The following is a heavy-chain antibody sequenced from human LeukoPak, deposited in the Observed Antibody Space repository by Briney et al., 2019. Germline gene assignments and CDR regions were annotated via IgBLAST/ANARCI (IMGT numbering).Heavy chain of an antibody. CDR1: GGSISSYY. Sequence: PSETLSFTGTVFGGSISSYYWSWIRQPPGKGLDGIGYIFLSRSTNYNPSLKSRVTISVDTSKNQFSLKLSSVTAADTAVYYCARDRVVRGFNYYYYYMDVWGKGTTVTISS. V-gene: IGHV4-59*01. CDR2: IFLSRST. D-gene: IGHD3-10*01. J-gene: IGHJ6*03. CDR3: ARDRVVRGFNYYYYYMDV.